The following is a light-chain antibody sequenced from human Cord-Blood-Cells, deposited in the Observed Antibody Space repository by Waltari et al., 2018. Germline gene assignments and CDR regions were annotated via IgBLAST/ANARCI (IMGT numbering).Light chain of an antibody. CDR1: QSVLYSPNHKNY. CDR2: WAS. V-gene: IGKV4-1*01. J-gene: IGKJ2*01. CDR3: QQYYSTPYT. Sequence: DIVITQSPDSLAASLGERATINCKSRQSVLYSPNHKNYLAWYQQKPGQPPKLLIYWASTRESGVPDRFSGSGSGTDFTLTISSLQAEDVAVYYCQQYYSTPYTFGQGTKLEIK.